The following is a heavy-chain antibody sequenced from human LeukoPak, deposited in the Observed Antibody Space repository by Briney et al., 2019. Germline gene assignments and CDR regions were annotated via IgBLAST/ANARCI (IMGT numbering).Heavy chain of an antibody. CDR1: GGSISSGGYY. Sequence: PSETLSLTCTVSGGSISSGGYYWGWIRQPPGKGLEWIGSIYYSGSTYYNPSLKSRVTISVDTSKNQFSLKLSSVTAADTAVYYCARQGAGGIYYYYYYGMDVWGQGTTVTVSS. J-gene: IGHJ6*02. V-gene: IGHV4-39*01. CDR2: IYYSGST. D-gene: IGHD1-1*01. CDR3: ARQGAGGIYYYYYYGMDV.